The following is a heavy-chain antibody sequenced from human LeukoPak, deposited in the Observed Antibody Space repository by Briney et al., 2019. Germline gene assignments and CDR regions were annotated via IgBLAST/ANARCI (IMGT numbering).Heavy chain of an antibody. CDR3: AGVDAAMPDAFDI. Sequence: GGSLRLSCAESGVTFSSYGLHWVRQAPGKGLEWVAFIRYDGSNKYYADSVKGRFTISRDNSKNTLYLQMNSLRADDTAVYYCAGVDAAMPDAFDIWGQGTAVTVSS. CDR1: GVTFSSYG. D-gene: IGHD5-18*01. J-gene: IGHJ3*02. CDR2: IRYDGSNK. V-gene: IGHV3-30*02.